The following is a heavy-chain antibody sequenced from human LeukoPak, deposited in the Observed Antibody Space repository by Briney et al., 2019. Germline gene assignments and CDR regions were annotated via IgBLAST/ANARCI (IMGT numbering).Heavy chain of an antibody. CDR3: ARAHCSSGSCLSDLYYMDA. D-gene: IGHD2-15*01. CDR1: GYTFTGYY. J-gene: IGHJ6*04. CDR2: INPNSGGT. V-gene: IGHV1-2*02. Sequence: GASVKVSCKASGYTFTGYYIHWVRQAPGQGLEWMGWINPNSGGTNYAQKFQGRVTMTRDTSISTAYMELSRLTSDDTAVYHCARAHCSSGSCLSDLYYMDAWGKGTTVTVSS.